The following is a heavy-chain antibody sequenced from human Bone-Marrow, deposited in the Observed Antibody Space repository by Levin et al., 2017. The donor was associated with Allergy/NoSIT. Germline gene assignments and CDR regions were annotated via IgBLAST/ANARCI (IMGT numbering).Heavy chain of an antibody. D-gene: IGHD1-7*01. CDR1: GGTFSRFA. V-gene: IGHV1-69*01. CDR2: IIPFFGTT. Sequence: KISCKASGGTFSRFAISWVRQAPGQGLEWMGGIIPFFGTTNYAHKFQGRVTITADESTSTAYVELSSLRSEDTAVYYCARDRGNYGSFNWFDPWGQGTQVTVSS. CDR3: ARDRGNYGSFNWFDP. J-gene: IGHJ5*02.